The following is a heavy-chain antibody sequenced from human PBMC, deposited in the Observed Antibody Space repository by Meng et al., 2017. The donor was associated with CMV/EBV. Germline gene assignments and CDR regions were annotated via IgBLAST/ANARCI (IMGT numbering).Heavy chain of an antibody. J-gene: IGHJ6*02. CDR3: ARDLPLDGMDV. V-gene: IGHV3-74*01. Sequence: GESLKISCAASEFTFSSYVMNWVRQAPGKGLVWVSRINSDGSSTSYADSVKGRFTISRDNAKNTLYLQMNSLRAEDTAVYYCARDLPLDGMDVWGQGTTVTVSS. CDR2: INSDGSST. CDR1: EFTFSSYV.